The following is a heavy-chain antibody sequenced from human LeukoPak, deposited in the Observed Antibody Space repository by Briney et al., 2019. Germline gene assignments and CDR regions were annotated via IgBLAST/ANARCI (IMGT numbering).Heavy chain of an antibody. Sequence: GASVTVSCKASGYTFTGYYMHWVRQAPGQGLEWMGWINPNSGGTNYAQKFQGWVTMTRDTSISTAYMELSRLRSDDTAVYYCARVSRFAAAVYYFDYWGQGTLVTVSS. CDR1: GYTFTGYY. CDR3: ARVSRFAAAVYYFDY. V-gene: IGHV1-2*04. CDR2: INPNSGGT. D-gene: IGHD6-13*01. J-gene: IGHJ4*02.